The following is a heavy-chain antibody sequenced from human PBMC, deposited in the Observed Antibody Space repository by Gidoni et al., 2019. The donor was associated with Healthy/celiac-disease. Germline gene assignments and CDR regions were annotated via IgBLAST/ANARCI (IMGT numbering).Heavy chain of an antibody. D-gene: IGHD3-16*01. CDR2: INPNSGGT. Sequence: QVQLVQSGAAVQKPGASVTVSCQASGFTFTGYYMHWGRQAPGQGLAWMGWINPNSGGTNYAQKFQGRVTMTRDTSISTAYMELSRLRSDDTAVYYCARNRPVGSRMGNWFDPWGQGTLVTVSS. CDR1: GFTFTGYY. J-gene: IGHJ5*02. CDR3: ARNRPVGSRMGNWFDP. V-gene: IGHV1-2*02.